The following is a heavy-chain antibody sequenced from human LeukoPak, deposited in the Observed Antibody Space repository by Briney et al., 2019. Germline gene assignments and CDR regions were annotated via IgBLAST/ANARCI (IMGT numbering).Heavy chain of an antibody. V-gene: IGHV1-18*01. D-gene: IGHD6-19*01. CDR1: GYTFTRYV. J-gene: IGHJ3*01. Sequence: ASVKVSCKASGYTFTRYVISWVRQAPGQGLEWMGWINPFNGNTNDAERFQGRVIVTTDTSTRTAYMELRSLRSDDTAVYYCARDYTSAEWLGFAFDVWGQGTMISVSP. CDR2: INPFNGNT. CDR3: ARDYTSAEWLGFAFDV.